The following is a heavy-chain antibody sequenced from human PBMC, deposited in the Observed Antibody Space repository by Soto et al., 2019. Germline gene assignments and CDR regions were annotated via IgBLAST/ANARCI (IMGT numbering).Heavy chain of an antibody. V-gene: IGHV3-33*01. CDR3: ARDGRLYCRSTLCPHDGMDV. Sequence: QVQLVESGGGVVQPGRSLRLSCAASGFTFSSYGMHWVRQSPGKGLEWVAVIWYDGSNKYYADSVKGRFTISRDNSKNPLYLQMNSLRGEDTAVYLCARDGRLYCRSTLCPHDGMDVWGQGTTVTVSS. D-gene: IGHD2-2*01. CDR2: IWYDGSNK. CDR1: GFTFSSYG. J-gene: IGHJ6*02.